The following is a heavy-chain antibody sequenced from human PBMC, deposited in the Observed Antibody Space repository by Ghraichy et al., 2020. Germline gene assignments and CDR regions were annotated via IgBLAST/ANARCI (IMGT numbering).Heavy chain of an antibody. CDR1: GFTVSSNY. V-gene: IGHV3-53*01. CDR3: ARDRPGDFWSGYYYYYGMDV. CDR2: IYSGGST. Sequence: GGSLRLSCAASGFTVSSNYMSWVRQAPGKGLEWVSVIYSGGSTYYADSVKGRFTISRDNSKNTLYLQMNSLRAEDTAVYYCARDRPGDFWSGYYYYYGMDVWGQGTTVTVSS. J-gene: IGHJ6*02. D-gene: IGHD3-3*01.